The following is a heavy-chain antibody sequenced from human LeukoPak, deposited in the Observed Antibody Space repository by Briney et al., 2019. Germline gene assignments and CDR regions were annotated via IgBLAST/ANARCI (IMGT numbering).Heavy chain of an antibody. J-gene: IGHJ4*02. CDR3: AKRGSAWSFDY. CDR2: ISGSGGST. D-gene: IGHD6-19*01. V-gene: IGHV3-23*01. Sequence: GGSLRLSCAASGFIFSSYAMIWVRQAPGKGLDWVSGISGSGGSTNYADSVKGRFTISRDNSKNTMYVQMNSLRAEDTALYYCAKRGSAWSFDYWGQGTLVIVSS. CDR1: GFIFSSYA.